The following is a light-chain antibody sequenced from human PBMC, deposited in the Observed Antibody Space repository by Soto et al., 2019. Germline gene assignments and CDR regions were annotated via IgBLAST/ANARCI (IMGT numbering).Light chain of an antibody. CDR2: DAS. J-gene: IGKJ4*01. CDR3: QQRSKWLT. V-gene: IGKV3-11*01. Sequence: EIVLTQSPATLSLSPGERDTLSCRASQSVSSYLSWYQQKPGQAPMLLIDDASKRATGIPARFSGSGSGTDFTLHISSLEPEDFAVYYCQQRSKWLTFGGGTKVEIK. CDR1: QSVSSY.